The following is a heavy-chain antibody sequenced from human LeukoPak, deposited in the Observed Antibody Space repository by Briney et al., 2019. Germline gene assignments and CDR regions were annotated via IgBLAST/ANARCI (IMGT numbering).Heavy chain of an antibody. D-gene: IGHD6-13*01. J-gene: IGHJ3*02. CDR3: ARLTDRGSSWSAAGAFDI. V-gene: IGHV1-46*01. Sequence: ASVKVSCKASGYTFTSYYMHWVRQAPGQGLEWMGIINPSGGSTSYAQKFQGRVTMTRDTSTSTVYMELSSLRSEDTAVYYCARLTDRGSSWSAAGAFDIWGQGTMVTVSS. CDR1: GYTFTSYY. CDR2: INPSGGST.